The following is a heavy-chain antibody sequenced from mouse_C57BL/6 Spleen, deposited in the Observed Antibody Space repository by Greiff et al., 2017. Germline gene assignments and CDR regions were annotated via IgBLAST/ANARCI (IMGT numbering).Heavy chain of an antibody. CDR2: ISSGGSYT. CDR3: ARHGNYYGSSPYYFDY. D-gene: IGHD1-1*01. V-gene: IGHV5-6*01. Sequence: EVKVVESGGDLVKPGGSLKLSCAASGFTFSSYGMSWVRQTPDKRLEWVATISSGGSYTYYPDSVKGRFTISRDNAKNTLYLQMSSLKSEDTAMYYCARHGNYYGSSPYYFDYWGQGTTLTVSS. CDR1: GFTFSSYG. J-gene: IGHJ2*01.